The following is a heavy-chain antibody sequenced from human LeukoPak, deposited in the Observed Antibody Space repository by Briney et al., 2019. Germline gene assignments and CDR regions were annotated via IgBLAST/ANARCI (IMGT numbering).Heavy chain of an antibody. D-gene: IGHD2-2*02. CDR2: ISAYNGNT. J-gene: IGHJ4*02. CDR3: ARDKYCSSTSCYTGFDY. Sequence: ASVKVSCKASGYTFTSYGISWVRQAPGQGLEWMGWISAYNGNTNYAQKLQGRATMTTDTSTSTAYMELRSLRSDDTAVYYCARDKYCSSTSCYTGFDYWGQGTLVTVSS. CDR1: GYTFTSYG. V-gene: IGHV1-18*01.